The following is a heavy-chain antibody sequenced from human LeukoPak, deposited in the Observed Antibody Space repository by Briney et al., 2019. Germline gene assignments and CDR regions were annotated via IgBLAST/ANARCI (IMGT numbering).Heavy chain of an antibody. CDR1: GFTVSSNH. V-gene: IGHV3-23*01. CDR2: ISGSGGST. J-gene: IGHJ4*02. Sequence: PGGSLRLSCAASGFTVSSNHMSWVRQAPGKGLEWVSTISGSGGSTYYADSVKGRFTISRDNSKNTLYLQMNSLRAEDTAVYYCAKDGGGYDTSGYYYGDYWGQGTLVTVSS. CDR3: AKDGGGYDTSGYYYGDY. D-gene: IGHD3-22*01.